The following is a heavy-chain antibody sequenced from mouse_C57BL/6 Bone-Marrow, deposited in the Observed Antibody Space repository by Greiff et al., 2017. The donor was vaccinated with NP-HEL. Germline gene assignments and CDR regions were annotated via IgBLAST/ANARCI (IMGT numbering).Heavy chain of an antibody. V-gene: IGHV1-64*01. Sequence: VQLQQSGAELVKPGASVKLSCKASGYTFTSYWMHWVKQRPGQGLEWIGMIHPNSGSTNYNEKFKSKATLTVDKSSSTAYMQLSSLTSEDSAVYYCARELGRWFAYWSQGTLVTVSA. CDR1: GYTFTSYW. CDR3: ARELGRWFAY. CDR2: IHPNSGST. D-gene: IGHD4-1*01. J-gene: IGHJ3*01.